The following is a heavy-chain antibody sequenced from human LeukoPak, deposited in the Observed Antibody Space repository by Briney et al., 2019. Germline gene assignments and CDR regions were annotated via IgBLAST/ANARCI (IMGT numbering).Heavy chain of an antibody. Sequence: SETLSLTCAVYGGSFSGYYWSWIRQPPGKGLEWIGEINHSGSTNYNPSLKSRVTISVDTSKSQFSLKLSSVTAADTAVYYCARRPRRTHYYGSGSYYTFDYWGQGTLVTVSS. CDR1: GGSFSGYY. CDR3: ARRPRRTHYYGSGSYYTFDY. V-gene: IGHV4-34*01. J-gene: IGHJ4*02. CDR2: INHSGST. D-gene: IGHD3-10*01.